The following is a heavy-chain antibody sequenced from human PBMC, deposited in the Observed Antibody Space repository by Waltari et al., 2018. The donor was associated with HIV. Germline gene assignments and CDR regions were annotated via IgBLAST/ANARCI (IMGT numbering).Heavy chain of an antibody. CDR2: ISGSGGSK. Sequence: EVQLLESGGGLVQPGGSLRLSCAASGFTFSSYAMSWVRQAPGKGLEWVSAISGSGGSKYYADSVKGRFTISRDNSKNTLYLQMNSLRAEDTAVYYCAKDIVVVPAATEYYFDYWGQGTLVTVSS. CDR3: AKDIVVVPAATEYYFDY. D-gene: IGHD2-2*01. CDR1: GFTFSSYA. V-gene: IGHV3-23*01. J-gene: IGHJ4*02.